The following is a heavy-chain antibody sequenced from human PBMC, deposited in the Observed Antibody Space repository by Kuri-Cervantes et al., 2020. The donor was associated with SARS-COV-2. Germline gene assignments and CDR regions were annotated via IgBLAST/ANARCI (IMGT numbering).Heavy chain of an antibody. CDR1: GFTFSGYS. CDR2: IRSSSSII. Sequence: GGSLRLSCAASGFTFSGYSMNWIRQAPGKGLEWVSYIRSSSSIIYYADSVKGRFTVSRDNVKNSLYLQMNSLRAEDTAVYYCARLVFVDAFDIWGQGTMVTDSS. CDR3: ARLVFVDAFDI. J-gene: IGHJ3*02. V-gene: IGHV3-48*01. D-gene: IGHD2-2*01.